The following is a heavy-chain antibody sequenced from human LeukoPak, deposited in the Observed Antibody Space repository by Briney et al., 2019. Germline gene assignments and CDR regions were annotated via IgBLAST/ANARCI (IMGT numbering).Heavy chain of an antibody. V-gene: IGHV3-33*01. D-gene: IGHD1-26*01. Sequence: PGGSLRLSCVASGFTLKTYGMHWVRRVPGKGLEWVAVIWYDGGNIYYADSVKGRFIISRDNSKNTLYLQMNSLRAEDTAVYYCAREYSGSYYVAAFDVWGQGTLVTVPS. CDR3: AREYSGSYYVAAFDV. CDR2: IWYDGGNI. CDR1: GFTLKTYG. J-gene: IGHJ3*01.